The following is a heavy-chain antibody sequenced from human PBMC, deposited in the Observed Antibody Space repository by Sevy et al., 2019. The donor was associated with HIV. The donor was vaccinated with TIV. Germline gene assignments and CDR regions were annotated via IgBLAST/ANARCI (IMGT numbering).Heavy chain of an antibody. CDR3: STDPIIVLLVTDGMDV. CDR1: GFTFSNAW. CDR2: IQSRTDGGTT. Sequence: GGSLRLSCAASGFTFSNAWMSWVRQAPGSGLEWVGRIQSRTDGGTTDYAAPVKGRFTISRDDSKNTLYLQMNSLKTEDTAVYYCSTDPIIVLLVTDGMDVWGQGTTVTVSS. J-gene: IGHJ6*02. V-gene: IGHV3-15*01. D-gene: IGHD2-8*01.